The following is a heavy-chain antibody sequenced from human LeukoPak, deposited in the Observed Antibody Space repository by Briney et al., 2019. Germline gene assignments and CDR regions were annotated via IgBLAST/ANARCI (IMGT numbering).Heavy chain of an antibody. D-gene: IGHD2-15*01. CDR1: GFTFSSYA. J-gene: IGHJ6*02. V-gene: IGHV3-23*01. CDR3: AKGGGSCYGVCYYCGMDV. CDR2: ISGSGGST. Sequence: GGSLRLYCAASGFTFSSYAMRWVRQAPGKGLEWVSAISGSGGSTYYADSVKGRFTISRDNSKNTLYLQMNSLRAEDTAVYYCAKGGGSCYGVCYYCGMDVWGQGTTVTVSS.